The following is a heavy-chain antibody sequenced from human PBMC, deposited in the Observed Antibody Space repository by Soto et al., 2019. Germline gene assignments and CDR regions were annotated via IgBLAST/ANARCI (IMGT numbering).Heavy chain of an antibody. CDR2: IRSKAYGGTT. CDR3: QYQLLTYYYGMDV. Sequence: PGGSLRLSCIGSGFTFGDHAMSWFRQAPGKGLEWVGFIRSKAYGGTTEYAASVKGGFTISRDDSNSIAYLQMNSMKTEDTAVYYCQYQLLTYYYGMDVWGQGTTVTVSS. J-gene: IGHJ6*02. D-gene: IGHD2-2*01. V-gene: IGHV3-49*03. CDR1: GFTFGDHA.